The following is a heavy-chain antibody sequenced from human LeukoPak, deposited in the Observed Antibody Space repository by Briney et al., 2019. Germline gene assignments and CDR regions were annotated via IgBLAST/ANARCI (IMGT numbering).Heavy chain of an antibody. J-gene: IGHJ4*02. CDR2: ISGSGGST. CDR1: GFTFSSYA. V-gene: IGHV3-23*01. CDR3: AKGIVVVVAATRTYYFDY. Sequence: GGSLRLSCAASGFTFSSYAMSWVRQAPGRGLEWVSAISGSGGSTYYADSVKGRFTISRDNSKNTLYLQMNSLRAEDTAVYYCAKGIVVVVAATRTYYFDYWGQGTLVTVSS. D-gene: IGHD2-15*01.